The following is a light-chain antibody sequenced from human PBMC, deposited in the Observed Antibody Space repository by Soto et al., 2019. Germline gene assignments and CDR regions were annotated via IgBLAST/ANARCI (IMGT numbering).Light chain of an antibody. CDR1: QDISFY. J-gene: IGKJ4*01. V-gene: IGKV1-33*01. Sequence: DIQMTQSPSSLSASVGDRVTITCQASQDISFYLNWYQQKPGKAPKLLIYDAYSLETGVPSRFSGSGSGTHFAFTISSLQPEDIATYYCQQYNDLPLTFGGGTKVDIK. CDR2: DAY. CDR3: QQYNDLPLT.